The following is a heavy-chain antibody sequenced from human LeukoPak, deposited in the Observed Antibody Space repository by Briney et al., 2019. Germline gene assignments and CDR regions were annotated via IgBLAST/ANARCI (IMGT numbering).Heavy chain of an antibody. CDR2: ISAYNGNT. J-gene: IGHJ6*03. V-gene: IGHV1-18*01. Sequence: ASVKVSCKASGYTFTSYGISWVRQAPGQGLEWMGWISAYNGNTNYAQKLQGRVTMTTDTSTSTAYMELRSLRSDDTAVYYCARVGEGAAVYYYYYMDVWGKGTTVTVSS. D-gene: IGHD3-16*01. CDR3: ARVGEGAAVYYYYYMDV. CDR1: GYTFTSYG.